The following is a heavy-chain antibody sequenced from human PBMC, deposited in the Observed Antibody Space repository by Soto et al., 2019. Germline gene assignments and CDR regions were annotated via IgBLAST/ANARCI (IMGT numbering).Heavy chain of an antibody. CDR1: GGSISSGGYY. D-gene: IGHD3-22*01. CDR3: ARESPPHYYDRSGYEL. J-gene: IGHJ4*02. CDR2: SYYSGST. V-gene: IGHV4-31*03. Sequence: SETLSLTCTVSGGSISSGGYYWSWIRQHPGKGLEWIGYSYYSGSTYYNPSLKSRVTISVDTSKNQFSLKLSSVTAADTAVYYCARESPPHYYDRSGYELWGQGTLVTVSS.